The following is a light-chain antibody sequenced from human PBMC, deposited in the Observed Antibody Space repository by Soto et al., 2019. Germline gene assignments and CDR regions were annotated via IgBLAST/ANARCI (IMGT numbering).Light chain of an antibody. CDR2: DDN. J-gene: IGLJ1*01. Sequence: QSVLTQPPSVSAAPGQRVTISCSGSASNIGNNSVSWYQQLPGAAPKLPIYDDNNRPSGIPDRFSGSKSGTSATLGITGLQTGDEADYYCGTWDTSLPACVFGPGTK. CDR3: GTWDTSLPACV. V-gene: IGLV1-51*01. CDR1: ASNIGNNS.